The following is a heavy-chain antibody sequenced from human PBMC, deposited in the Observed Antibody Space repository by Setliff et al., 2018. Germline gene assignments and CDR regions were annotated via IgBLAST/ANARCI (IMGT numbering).Heavy chain of an antibody. D-gene: IGHD6-25*01. J-gene: IGHJ4*02. CDR3: ARGNSGGDY. V-gene: IGHV3-74*01. CDR2: MYTEGSST. CDR1: GFTFSRQS. Sequence: GGSLRLSCIASGFTFSRQSRNWVRQAPGKGLVWVSRMYTEGSSTYYADSVKGRFTISRDNAKNTLYLQMNSLRAEDTAVYYCARGNSGGDYWGQGTLVTVSS.